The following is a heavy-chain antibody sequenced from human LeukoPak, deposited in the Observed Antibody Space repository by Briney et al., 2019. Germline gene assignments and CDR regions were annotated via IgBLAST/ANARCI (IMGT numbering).Heavy chain of an antibody. V-gene: IGHV3-23*01. D-gene: IGHD3-22*01. Sequence: GGSLSLSCAASGFTFSSYAMSWVRQAPGKGLEWVSGISGSGGSTYYADSVKGRFTISRDNSKNTLYLQMNSLRAEDTAVYYCAKGLGSSGYYYSPFDSWGQGTLVTVSS. CDR3: AKGLGSSGYYYSPFDS. J-gene: IGHJ4*02. CDR2: ISGSGGST. CDR1: GFTFSSYA.